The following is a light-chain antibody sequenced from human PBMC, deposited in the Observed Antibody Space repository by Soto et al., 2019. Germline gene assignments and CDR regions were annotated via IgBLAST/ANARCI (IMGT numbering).Light chain of an antibody. Sequence: DIQMTQSPSSLSTSVGDRVTITCRASQGISTFLNWYQQKPGKAPRLLIYAASRLQSGVPARFSGSGSGTQFTLTISSLQPEDFATYYCQQYSSFPYTFGQGTKLEIK. J-gene: IGKJ2*01. V-gene: IGKV1-16*01. CDR3: QQYSSFPYT. CDR1: QGISTF. CDR2: AAS.